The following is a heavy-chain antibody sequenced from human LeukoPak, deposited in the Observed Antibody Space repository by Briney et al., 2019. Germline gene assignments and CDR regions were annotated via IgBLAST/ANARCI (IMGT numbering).Heavy chain of an antibody. Sequence: GGSLRLSCAASGFTFSSYAMHWVRQAPGKGLEWVAVISYDGSNKYYADSVKGRFTISRDNSKNTLYLQMNSLRAEDTAVYYCARAGGNSASTYYFDYWGQGTLVTVSS. CDR3: ARAGGNSASTYYFDY. V-gene: IGHV3-30-3*01. CDR1: GFTFSSYA. J-gene: IGHJ4*02. D-gene: IGHD4-23*01. CDR2: ISYDGSNK.